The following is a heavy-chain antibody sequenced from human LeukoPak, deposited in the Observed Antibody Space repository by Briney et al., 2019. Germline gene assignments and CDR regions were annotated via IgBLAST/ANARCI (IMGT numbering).Heavy chain of an antibody. CDR1: GFTYISYA. Sequence: GGSLRLSCAASGFTYISYAMSWVRQAPGKGLEWVSAISGSGGSTYYADSVKGRFTISRDNSKNTLYLQMNSLRAEDTAVYYCAKDRGPAADGTHISDYWGQGNLVTVSS. CDR3: AKDRGPAADGTHISDY. V-gene: IGHV3-23*01. CDR2: ISGSGGST. D-gene: IGHD6-13*01. J-gene: IGHJ4*02.